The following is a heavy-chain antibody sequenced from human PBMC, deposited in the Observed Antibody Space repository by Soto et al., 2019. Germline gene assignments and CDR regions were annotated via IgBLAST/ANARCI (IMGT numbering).Heavy chain of an antibody. Sequence: EVQLVESGGGLVQPGGSLRLSCAASGFTVSSNYMSWVRQAPGKGLEWVSVIYSGGSTYNADSVKGRFTISRDNSKNTLYLQMNSLRAEDTAVYYCAREYVEGAFDIWGQGTMVTVSS. V-gene: IGHV3-66*01. J-gene: IGHJ3*02. D-gene: IGHD3-16*01. CDR1: GFTVSSNY. CDR2: IYSGGST. CDR3: AREYVEGAFDI.